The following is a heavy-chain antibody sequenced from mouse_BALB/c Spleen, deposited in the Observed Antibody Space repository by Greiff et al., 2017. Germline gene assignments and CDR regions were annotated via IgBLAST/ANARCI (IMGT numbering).Heavy chain of an antibody. J-gene: IGHJ4*01. Sequence: VQLQESGPGLVQPSQCLSITCTVSGFSLTSYGVHWVRQSPGKGLEWLGVIWSGESTDYNAAFISRLSISKDNTKSQVFFRMNSLQANDTAIYYCARSRAMDYWGQGTSVTVSS. CDR1: GFSLTSYG. CDR3: ARSRAMDY. CDR2: IWSGEST. V-gene: IGHV2-2*02.